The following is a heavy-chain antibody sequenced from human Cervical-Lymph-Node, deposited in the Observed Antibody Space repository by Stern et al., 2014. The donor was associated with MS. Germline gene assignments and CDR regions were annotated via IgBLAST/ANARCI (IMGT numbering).Heavy chain of an antibody. V-gene: IGHV1-46*01. Sequence: VQLVESGPEVKKPGASVMVSCKTSGYTFTNYYIHWVRQAPGQRLEWMGIINPSGSVTASAQKFQGRLTMTRDTSTTTVYMRLITLTSEDTAMYYCTRAVGGVGREWGQGTLVFVSS. D-gene: IGHD3-16*01. CDR1: GYTFTNYY. CDR3: TRAVGGVGRE. CDR2: INPSGSVT. J-gene: IGHJ4*02.